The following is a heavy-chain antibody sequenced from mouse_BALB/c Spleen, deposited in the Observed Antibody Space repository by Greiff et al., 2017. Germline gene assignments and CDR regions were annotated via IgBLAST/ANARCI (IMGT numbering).Heavy chain of an antibody. CDR1: GYTFTSYV. CDR2: INPYNDGT. CDR3: ARGGRGLYWYFDV. V-gene: IGHV1-14*01. J-gene: IGHJ1*01. Sequence: EVQVVESGPELVKPGASVKMSCKASGYTFTSYVMHWVKQKPGQGLEWIGYINPYNDGTKYNEKFKGKATLTSDKSSSTAYMELSSLTSEDSAVYYCARGGRGLYWYFDVWGAGTTVTVSS.